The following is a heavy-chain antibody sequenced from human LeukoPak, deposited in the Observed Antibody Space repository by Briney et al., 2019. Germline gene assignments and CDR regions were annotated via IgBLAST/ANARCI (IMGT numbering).Heavy chain of an antibody. Sequence: PGGSLRLSCAASGFTFSSYAMSWVRQAPGEGLEWVSAISGSGGSTYYADSVKGRFTISRDNSKNTLYLQMNSLRAEDTAVYYCAKESDSSSWYPHFDYWGQGTLVTVSS. V-gene: IGHV3-23*01. CDR3: AKESDSSSWYPHFDY. CDR2: ISGSGGST. D-gene: IGHD6-13*01. CDR1: GFTFSSYA. J-gene: IGHJ4*02.